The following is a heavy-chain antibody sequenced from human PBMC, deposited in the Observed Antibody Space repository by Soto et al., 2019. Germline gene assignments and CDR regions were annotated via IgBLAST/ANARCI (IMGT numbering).Heavy chain of an antibody. CDR2: ISYDGSNK. V-gene: IGHV3-30-3*01. CDR1: VFTFSSYA. Sequence: GGSLRLSCAASVFTFSSYAMHWVRQAPGKGLEWVAVISYDGSNKYYADSVKGRFTISRDNSKNTLYLQMNSLRAEDTAVYYCARGHDASHDYWGQGTLVTVSS. J-gene: IGHJ4*02. CDR3: ARGHDASHDY.